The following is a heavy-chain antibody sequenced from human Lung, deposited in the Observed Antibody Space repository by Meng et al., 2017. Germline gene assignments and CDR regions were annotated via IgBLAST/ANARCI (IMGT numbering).Heavy chain of an antibody. CDR1: GFTFSNYW. D-gene: IGHD3-10*01. CDR3: ARDFGWRAFDY. V-gene: IGHV3-74*01. J-gene: IGHJ4*02. Sequence: GGSLRLSCAASGFTFSNYWMHWVRQTPGKGLVWVSRINSDGSTIKYADSVNGRFTISRDNAKNTLYLQMNSLRVEDAAVYYCARDFGWRAFDYWGQGTLVTVSS. CDR2: INSDGSTI.